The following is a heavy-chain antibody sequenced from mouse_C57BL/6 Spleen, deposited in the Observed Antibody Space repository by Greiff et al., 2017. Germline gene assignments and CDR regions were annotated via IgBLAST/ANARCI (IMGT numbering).Heavy chain of an antibody. J-gene: IGHJ2*01. CDR1: GFNIKDDY. D-gene: IGHD2-5*01. CDR3: TTGSNYGLFDY. CDR2: IDPENGDT. Sequence: EVQLQQSGAELVRPGASVKLSCTASGFNIKDDYMHWVKQRPEQGLEWIGWIDPENGDTEYASKFQGKATITADTSSNTAYLQLSSLTSEDTAVYYCTTGSNYGLFDYWGQGTTLTVSS. V-gene: IGHV14-4*01.